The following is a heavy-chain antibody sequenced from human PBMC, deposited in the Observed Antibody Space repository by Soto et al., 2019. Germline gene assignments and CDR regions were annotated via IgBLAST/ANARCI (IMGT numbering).Heavy chain of an antibody. CDR2: IKSKTDGGTT. CDR3: TTESEIVGATRYFQH. V-gene: IGHV3-15*01. J-gene: IGHJ1*01. D-gene: IGHD1-26*01. CDR1: GFTFSNAW. Sequence: GGSLRLSCAASGFTFSNAWMSWVRQAPGKGLEWVGRIKSKTDGGTTDYAAPVKGRFTISRDDSKNTLYLQMNSLKTEDTAVYYCTTESEIVGATRYFQHWGQGTLVTVSS.